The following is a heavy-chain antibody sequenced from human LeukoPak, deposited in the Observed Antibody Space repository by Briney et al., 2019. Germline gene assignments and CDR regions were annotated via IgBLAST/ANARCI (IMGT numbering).Heavy chain of an antibody. CDR3: VSPSYGSGSYELDY. Sequence: PGGSLRLSCSASGFTFSNYAMHWVRQAPGNGLEYVSSISSNGGSTYYADSVKGRFTISRDNSKNALYLQMSSLRAEDTAVYYCVSPSYGSGSYELDYWGQGTLVTVSS. CDR2: ISSNGGST. CDR1: GFTFSNYA. D-gene: IGHD3-10*01. J-gene: IGHJ4*02. V-gene: IGHV3-64D*06.